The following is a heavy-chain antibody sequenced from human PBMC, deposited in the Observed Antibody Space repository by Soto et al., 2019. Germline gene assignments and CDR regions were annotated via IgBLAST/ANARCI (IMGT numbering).Heavy chain of an antibody. J-gene: IGHJ6*02. Sequence: GGSLRLSCAASGFSFSDYYMSWIRQAPGKGLEWVSYITSSGRTIYYADSVKGRFTISRDNAKNSLYLQMNSLRAEDTAAYYCARDSMIKFGGVTGLGHVWGQGTTVTVSS. CDR1: GFSFSDYY. CDR2: ITSSGRTI. V-gene: IGHV3-11*01. D-gene: IGHD3-16*01. CDR3: ARDSMIKFGGVTGLGHV.